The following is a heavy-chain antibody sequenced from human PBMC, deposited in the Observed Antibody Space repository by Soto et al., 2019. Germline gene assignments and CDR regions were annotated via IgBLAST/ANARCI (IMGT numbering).Heavy chain of an antibody. D-gene: IGHD3-3*01. CDR3: ARGGLRIYDFWSGYDYYMDV. V-gene: IGHV1-69*02. CDR1: GGTFSGYT. J-gene: IGHJ6*03. Sequence: SVKVSCKASGGTFSGYTISWVRQAPGQGLEWMGRIIPILGIANYAQKFQGRVTITADKSTSTAYMELSSLRSEDTAVYYCARGGLRIYDFWSGYDYYMDVWGKGTTVTVSS. CDR2: IIPILGIA.